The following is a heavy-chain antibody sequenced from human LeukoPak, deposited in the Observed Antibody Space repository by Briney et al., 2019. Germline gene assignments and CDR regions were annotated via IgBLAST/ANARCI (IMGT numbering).Heavy chain of an antibody. D-gene: IGHD1-26*01. J-gene: IGHJ3*02. CDR3: AKHAHWELDAFDI. CDR1: GFTFSSYG. V-gene: IGHV3-33*06. Sequence: GGSLRLSCAASGFTFSSYGMHWVRQAPGKGLEWVAVIWYDGSNKYYADSVKGRFTISRDNSKNTLYLQMNSLRAEDTAVYYCAKHAHWELDAFDIWGQGTMVTVSS. CDR2: IWYDGSNK.